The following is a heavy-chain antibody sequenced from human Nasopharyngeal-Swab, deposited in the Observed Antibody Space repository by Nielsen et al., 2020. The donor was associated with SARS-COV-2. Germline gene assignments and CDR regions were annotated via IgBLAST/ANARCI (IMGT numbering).Heavy chain of an antibody. Sequence: SETLSLTCAVYGGSFSGYYWSWIRQPPGKGLEWIWEINHSGSTNYNPSLKSRVTISVDTSKNQFSLKLSSVTAADTAVYYCAGGFQDIVVVVAAYRSGFGYWGQGTLVTVSS. CDR3: AGGFQDIVVVVAAYRSGFGY. CDR1: GGSFSGYY. V-gene: IGHV4-34*01. CDR2: INHSGST. D-gene: IGHD2-15*01. J-gene: IGHJ4*02.